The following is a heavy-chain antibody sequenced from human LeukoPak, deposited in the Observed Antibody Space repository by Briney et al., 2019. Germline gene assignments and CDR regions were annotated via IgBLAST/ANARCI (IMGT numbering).Heavy chain of an antibody. CDR3: ARDPVLLWFGAFDY. D-gene: IGHD3-10*01. J-gene: IGHJ4*02. CDR2: ISSSSSYI. V-gene: IGHV3-21*01. CDR1: GFTFSSYS. Sequence: GGSLRLSCAASGFTFSSYSMNWVRQAPGKGLEWVSSISSSSSYIYYADSVKGRFTISRDNAKNSLYLQMDSLRAEDTAVYYCARDPVLLWFGAFDYWGQGTLVTVSS.